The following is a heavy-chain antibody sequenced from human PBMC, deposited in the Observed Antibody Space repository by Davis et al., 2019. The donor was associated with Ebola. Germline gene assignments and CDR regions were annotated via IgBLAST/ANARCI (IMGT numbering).Heavy chain of an antibody. CDR2: ISPNTGGA. J-gene: IGHJ4*02. CDR3: ARSYHYDTSGYLPSLDY. V-gene: IGHV1-2*02. D-gene: IGHD3-22*01. CDR1: GYTFTGYY. Sequence: AASVKVSCKASGYTFTGYYIHWVRQAPGQGLEWMGWISPNTGGANYAQKFQGPVTMTRDTSISTAYMELSRLRSDDTAVYYCARSYHYDTSGYLPSLDYWGQGTLVTVSS.